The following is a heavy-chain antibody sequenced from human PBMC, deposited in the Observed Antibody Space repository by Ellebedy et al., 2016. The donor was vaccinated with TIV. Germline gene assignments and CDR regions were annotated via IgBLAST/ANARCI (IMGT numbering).Heavy chain of an antibody. J-gene: IGHJ5*02. CDR1: GYSISSGYS. V-gene: IGHV4-38-2*02. CDR2: FYHSGRT. Sequence: SETLSLTCTVSGYSISSGYSWGWIRPPPGKGLEWIGSFYHSGRTYYNPSLKSRVTISVDTSKNLFPLKLSSVTAADTAVYYCARGRYYYDSSGYSLRWFDPWGQGTLVTVSS. D-gene: IGHD3-22*01. CDR3: ARGRYYYDSSGYSLRWFDP.